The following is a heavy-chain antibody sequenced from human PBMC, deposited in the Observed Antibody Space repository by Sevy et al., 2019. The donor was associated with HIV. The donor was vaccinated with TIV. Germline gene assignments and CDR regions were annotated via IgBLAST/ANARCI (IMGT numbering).Heavy chain of an antibody. D-gene: IGHD6-13*01. Sequence: GGSLRLSCAASGFTFSDHYMEWVRQAPGKGLEWVGRIRNKADSYTTEYAASVKGRVTISRDDSKNSLYLLMNSLKTEDTAVYYCATHAGIAADGRVFDYWGQGTLVTVSS. J-gene: IGHJ4*02. CDR2: IRNKADSYTT. V-gene: IGHV3-72*01. CDR1: GFTFSDHY. CDR3: ATHAGIAADGRVFDY.